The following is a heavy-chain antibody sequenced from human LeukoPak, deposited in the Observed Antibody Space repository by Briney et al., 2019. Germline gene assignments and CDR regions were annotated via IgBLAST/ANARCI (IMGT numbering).Heavy chain of an antibody. CDR2: IKLDGSEK. CDR3: ARGGWALR. Sequence: GGSLRLSCAASGFTFSNYWMSWVRQAPGKGLEWVANIKLDGSEKNYVDSVKGRFTISRDNAKNSLYLQMNSLRAEDTAVYYCARGGWALRWGQGTLVTVSS. V-gene: IGHV3-7*03. J-gene: IGHJ4*02. CDR1: GFTFSNYW. D-gene: IGHD1-26*01.